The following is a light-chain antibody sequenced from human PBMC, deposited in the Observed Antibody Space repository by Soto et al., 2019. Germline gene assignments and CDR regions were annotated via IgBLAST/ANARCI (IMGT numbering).Light chain of an antibody. J-gene: IGKJ5*01. CDR3: QQHNQWPIT. CDR1: QSVDRNY. V-gene: IGKV3D-20*02. CDR2: DAS. Sequence: EIVLTQSPGTLSLSPGARATLSCRASQSVDRNYLAWYQHKPGQAPRLLIYDASNRATGIPARFSGSGSGTDFTLTINSLQSEDSAVYYCQQHNQWPITFGQGTRLEIK.